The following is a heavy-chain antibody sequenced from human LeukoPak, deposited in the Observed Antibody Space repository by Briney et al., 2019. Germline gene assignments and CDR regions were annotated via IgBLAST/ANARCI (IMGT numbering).Heavy chain of an antibody. V-gene: IGHV3-23*01. CDR1: GFTFSSYA. D-gene: IGHD4/OR15-4a*01. CDR2: ISGSGGTT. J-gene: IGHJ4*02. Sequence: AGGSLRLSCAASGFTFSSYAMTWVRQAPGKGLEWVSAISGSGGTTFYADSVKGRFTISRDNSKNTLYLQMNSLRAEDTALYYCAQSLGQVRPDYWGQGTLVTVSS. CDR3: AQSLGQVRPDY.